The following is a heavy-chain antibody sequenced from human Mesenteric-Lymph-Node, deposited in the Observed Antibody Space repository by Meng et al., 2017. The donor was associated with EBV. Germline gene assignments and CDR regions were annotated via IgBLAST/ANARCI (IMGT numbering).Heavy chain of an antibody. D-gene: IGHD3-9*01. V-gene: IGHV3-74*01. J-gene: IGHJ4*02. Sequence: EVQLVESGGQLVQPGGSLRRSCAASGFTFSNYWMHWVRQAPGKGLVWVSRINTDGTSTYYADSVKGRFTISRDNAKNSLYLQMNSLRAEDTAVYYCARYLTGYYIFDYWGQGTLVTVSS. CDR2: INTDGTST. CDR3: ARYLTGYYIFDY. CDR1: GFTFSNYW.